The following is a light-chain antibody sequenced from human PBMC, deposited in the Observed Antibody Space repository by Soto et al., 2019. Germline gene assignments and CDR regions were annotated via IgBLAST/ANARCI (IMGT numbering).Light chain of an antibody. J-gene: IGLJ2*01. CDR1: NIGGKS. Sequence: SYELTQPPSVSVAPGKTARISCGGNNIGGKSVHWYQQKPGQAPVLVIYSDSDRPSGIPERFSGSNSGNTATLTISRVEAGDEADYHCQVWDSSGDVVFGGGTKLTVL. V-gene: IGLV3-21*04. CDR3: QVWDSSGDVV. CDR2: SDS.